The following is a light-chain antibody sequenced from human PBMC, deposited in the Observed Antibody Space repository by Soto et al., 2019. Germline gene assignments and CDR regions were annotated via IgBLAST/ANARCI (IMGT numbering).Light chain of an antibody. J-gene: IGLJ7*01. Sequence: QSALTQPASVSGSPGQSITISCTGTSSDVGGYNYVSWYQQHPGKAPKLMISEVTVRPSGVSHRFSGSKSGNSASLTISGLQAEDEADYYCTSYTTTNTPYVFGSGTQLTVL. V-gene: IGLV2-14*01. CDR1: SSDVGGYNY. CDR3: TSYTTTNTPYV. CDR2: EVT.